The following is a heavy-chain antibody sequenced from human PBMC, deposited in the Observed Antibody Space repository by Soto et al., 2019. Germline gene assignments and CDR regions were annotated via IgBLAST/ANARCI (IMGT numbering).Heavy chain of an antibody. D-gene: IGHD2-2*01. V-gene: IGHV3-21*01. CDR3: ASRYCSSTSCSTRGWFDP. CDR2: ISSSSSYI. J-gene: IGHJ5*02. CDR1: GFTFSSYS. Sequence: EVQLVESGGGLVKPGGSLRLSGAASGFTFSSYSMNWVREAPGKGLEWVSSISSSSSYIYYADSVKGRFTISRDNAKNSLYLQMNSLRAEDTAVYYCASRYCSSTSCSTRGWFDPWGQGTLVTVSS.